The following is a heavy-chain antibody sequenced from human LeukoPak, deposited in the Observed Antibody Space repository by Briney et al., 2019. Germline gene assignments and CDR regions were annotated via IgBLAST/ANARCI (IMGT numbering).Heavy chain of an antibody. Sequence: PSETLSLTCAVYGGSFSGYYWSWIRQPPGKGVEWIGEINHSGSTNYNPSPKSRVTISVDTSKHQFSLKLSSVTAADTAVYYCARGTTIFGVVIPIDYWGQGTLVTVSS. V-gene: IGHV4-34*01. CDR1: GGSFSGYY. D-gene: IGHD3-3*01. CDR3: ARGTTIFGVVIPIDY. J-gene: IGHJ4*02. CDR2: INHSGST.